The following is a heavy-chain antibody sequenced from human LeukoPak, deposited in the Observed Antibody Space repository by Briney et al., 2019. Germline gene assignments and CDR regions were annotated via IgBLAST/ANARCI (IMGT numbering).Heavy chain of an antibody. J-gene: IGHJ4*02. V-gene: IGHV3-11*01. CDR3: AKEGGDWGEGYFDY. CDR1: GFTFSDSY. D-gene: IGHD7-27*01. Sequence: GGSLRLSCAASGFTFSDSYMSWIRQVPGKGLEWISYVSSSGGTIYYADSVKGRFTISRDNAKNSLYLQMNSLRAEDTAVYYCAKEGGDWGEGYFDYWGQGTLVTVSS. CDR2: VSSSGGTI.